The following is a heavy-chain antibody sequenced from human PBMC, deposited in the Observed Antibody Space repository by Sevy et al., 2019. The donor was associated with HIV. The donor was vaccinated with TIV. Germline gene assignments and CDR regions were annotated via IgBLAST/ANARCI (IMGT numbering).Heavy chain of an antibody. Sequence: GGSLRLSCTASGFTFGDYAMSWFRQAPGKGLEWVGFIKTKTYSGTTEYAAYVKVRFNISRDDSKNIAYLQMNSLKTEDTAVYYCTRDLYGSGWFYFDYWGQGTLVTVSS. V-gene: IGHV3-49*03. D-gene: IGHD6-19*01. CDR1: GFTFGDYA. J-gene: IGHJ4*02. CDR3: TRDLYGSGWFYFDY. CDR2: IKTKTYSGTT.